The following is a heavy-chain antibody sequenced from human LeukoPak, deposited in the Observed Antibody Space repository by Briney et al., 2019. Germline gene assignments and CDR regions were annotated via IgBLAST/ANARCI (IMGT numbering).Heavy chain of an antibody. Sequence: SVKVSCKASGGTFSSYAISWVRQAPGQGLEWMGGIIPIFGTANYAQKFQGRVTITTDESTSTAYMELSSLRSEDTAVYYCARGAGDGYNSPYYFDYWGQGTLVTVSS. CDR3: ARGAGDGYNSPYYFDY. V-gene: IGHV1-69*05. J-gene: IGHJ4*02. CDR1: GGTFSSYA. CDR2: IIPIFGTA. D-gene: IGHD5-24*01.